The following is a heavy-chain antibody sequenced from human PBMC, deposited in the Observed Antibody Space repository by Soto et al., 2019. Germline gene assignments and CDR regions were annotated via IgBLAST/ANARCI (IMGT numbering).Heavy chain of an antibody. CDR2: ISYDGSNN. J-gene: IGHJ4*02. CDR3: AKDIYKGAAGTLLDY. D-gene: IGHD6-13*01. CDR1: GFTFSSYG. V-gene: IGHV3-30*18. Sequence: QVQLVEPGGGVVQPGRSLRLSCAASGFTFSSYGMHWVRQAPGKGLEWVAVISYDGSNNYYADSVKGRFTISRDNSKNTLYLEMDSLRAEDTAVYYCAKDIYKGAAGTLLDYWGQGTLVTVSS.